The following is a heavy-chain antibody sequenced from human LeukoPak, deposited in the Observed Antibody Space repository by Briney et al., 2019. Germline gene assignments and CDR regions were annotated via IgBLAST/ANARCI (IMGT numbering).Heavy chain of an antibody. Sequence: ASVKVSCKASGYTFTSYYMHWVRQTPGQGLEWMGIINPSGGSTSYAQRFPGRVTMTRDMSTSTVYMELSSLRAEDTAVYYCARDFTYYDFWSGYYTPFDYYYYYMDVWGKGTTVTVSS. CDR3: ARDFTYYDFWSGYYTPFDYYYYYMDV. CDR1: GYTFTSYY. J-gene: IGHJ6*03. CDR2: INPSGGST. D-gene: IGHD3-3*01. V-gene: IGHV1-46*01.